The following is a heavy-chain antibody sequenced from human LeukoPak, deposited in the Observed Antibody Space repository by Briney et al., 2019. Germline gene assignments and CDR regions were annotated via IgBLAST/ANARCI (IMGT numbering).Heavy chain of an antibody. Sequence: GGSLRLSCAASGFTFSSYGMHWVRPAPGKGLEWVAFIRYDGSNKYYADSVKGRFTICRDNSKNTLYLHVNSLRPEDTAVYYCAKGSGYEADYYYYYMDVWGKGTTVTISS. V-gene: IGHV3-30*02. CDR2: IRYDGSNK. CDR3: AKGSGYEADYYYYYMDV. D-gene: IGHD5-12*01. CDR1: GFTFSSYG. J-gene: IGHJ6*03.